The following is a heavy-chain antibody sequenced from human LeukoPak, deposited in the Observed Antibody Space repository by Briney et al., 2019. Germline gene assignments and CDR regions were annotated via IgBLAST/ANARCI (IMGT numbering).Heavy chain of an antibody. Sequence: GGSLRLSCAASGFTFSTSGMSWVRQAPGKGLEWVAFIRYDGSNKYYADSVKGRFTISRDNSKNTLYLQMNSLRAEDTAVYYCAKEPNYYGSGSYGGGNDYWGQGTLVTVSS. CDR3: AKEPNYYGSGSYGGGNDY. J-gene: IGHJ4*02. CDR1: GFTFSTSG. D-gene: IGHD3-10*01. CDR2: IRYDGSNK. V-gene: IGHV3-30*02.